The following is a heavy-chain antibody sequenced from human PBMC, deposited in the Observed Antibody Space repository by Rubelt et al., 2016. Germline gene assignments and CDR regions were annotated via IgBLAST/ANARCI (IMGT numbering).Heavy chain of an antibody. V-gene: IGHV3-30*04. CDR3: AKVPYGDNVHSPYFDY. CDR1: TYA. D-gene: IGHD4-17*01. J-gene: IGHJ4*02. CDR2: ISYAGTNK. Sequence: TYAMHWVRQAPGKGLEWVGIISYAGTNKYYADSVKGRFTISRDNSEKTLYLQMNSLRAEDTAVYYCAKVPYGDNVHSPYFDYWGQGTLVTVSS.